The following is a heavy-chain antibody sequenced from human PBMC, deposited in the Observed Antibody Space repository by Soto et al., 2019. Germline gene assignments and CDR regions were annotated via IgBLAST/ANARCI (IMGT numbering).Heavy chain of an antibody. CDR3: AKVTGGSGSDY. Sequence: EVQLLESGGGLVQPGGSLRLSCAASGFIFSTSVMTWVRQAPGKGLEWVSSVSVSGGTTYYADSVKGRLTISRDNSKNMLYLQMNSLRAEDTAVYYCAKVTGGSGSDYWGQGTLVTVSS. D-gene: IGHD3-10*01. V-gene: IGHV3-23*01. CDR2: VSVSGGTT. J-gene: IGHJ4*02. CDR1: GFIFSTSV.